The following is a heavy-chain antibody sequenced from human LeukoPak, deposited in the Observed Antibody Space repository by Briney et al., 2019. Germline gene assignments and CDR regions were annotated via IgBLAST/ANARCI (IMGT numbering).Heavy chain of an antibody. J-gene: IGHJ4*02. Sequence: GASVKVSCKASGYTFTSCGISWVRRDPGQGVEGWGWISAYNGNTNYAQKLQGRVTMTTDTSTSTAYMELRSLRSDHTAVYYCVMCLASAGTGSDLGGQGTRVSVFS. D-gene: IGHD6-13*01. V-gene: IGHV1-18*04. CDR2: ISAYNGNT. CDR3: VMCLASAGTGSDL. CDR1: GYTFTSCG.